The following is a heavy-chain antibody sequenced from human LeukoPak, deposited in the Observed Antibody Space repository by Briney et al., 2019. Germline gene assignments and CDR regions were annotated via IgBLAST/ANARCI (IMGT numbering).Heavy chain of an antibody. CDR2: IYYSGST. Sequence: SETLSLTCTVSGGSISSYYWSWIRQPPGKGLEWIGYIYYSGSTNYNPSLKSRVTISVDTSKSQFSLKLSSVTAADTAVYYCARGASGSYFWFDPWGQGTLVTVSS. CDR1: GGSISSYY. D-gene: IGHD1-26*01. CDR3: ARGASGSYFWFDP. V-gene: IGHV4-59*01. J-gene: IGHJ5*02.